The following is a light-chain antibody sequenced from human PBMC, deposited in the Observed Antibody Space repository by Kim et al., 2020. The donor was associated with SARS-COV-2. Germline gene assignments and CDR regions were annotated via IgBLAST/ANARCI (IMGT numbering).Light chain of an antibody. V-gene: IGKV3-15*01. CDR2: GAS. CDR1: QSVSSN. Sequence: SVSPGERATPPCRARQSVSSNLAWYQPKPGQAPRLLIHGASTRATGIPARFSGSGSGTEFTLTISSLQSEDFAVYYCQQYNNWRTFGQGTKVDIK. CDR3: QQYNNWRT. J-gene: IGKJ1*01.